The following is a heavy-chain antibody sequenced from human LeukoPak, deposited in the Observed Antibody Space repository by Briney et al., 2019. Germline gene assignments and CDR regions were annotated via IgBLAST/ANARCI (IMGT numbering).Heavy chain of an antibody. D-gene: IGHD5-18*01. CDR2: IIAYNGST. J-gene: IGHJ4*02. CDR1: GGTFSSYV. V-gene: IGHV1-18*01. CDR3: ARGSYGLPADY. Sequence: GSSVKVSCKASGGTFSSYVISWVRQAPGQGLEWMGWIIAYNGSTNYAQKLQGRVTMTTDTSTSTAYMELRSLRSDDTAVYYCARGSYGLPADYWGQGTLVTVSS.